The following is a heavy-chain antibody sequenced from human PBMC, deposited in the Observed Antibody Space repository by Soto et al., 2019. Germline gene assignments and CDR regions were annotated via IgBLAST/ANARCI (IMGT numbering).Heavy chain of an antibody. V-gene: IGHV4-39*01. CDR1: GGSISSSGSY. D-gene: IGHD2-2*03. CDR2: IYYSGST. CDR3: ASTGYCSSTSRSGALCY. J-gene: IGHJ4*02. Sequence: SETLSLSCTVSGGSISSSGSYWGWIRQPPGKGLEWIGSIYYSGSTYYNPSLKSRVTISVDTSKNQFSLKLSSVTAADTAVYHCASTGYCSSTSRSGALCYWGQGTRVTVSS.